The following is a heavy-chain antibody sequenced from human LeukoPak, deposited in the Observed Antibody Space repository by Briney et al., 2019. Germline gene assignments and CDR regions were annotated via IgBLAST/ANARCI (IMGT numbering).Heavy chain of an antibody. CDR3: ARDSRRMAYNWNFDY. D-gene: IGHD1-20*01. Sequence: PGGSLRLSCAASGFTFSSYAMHWVRQAPGKGLEWVAVISYDGSNKYYADSVKGRFTISRDNSKNTLYLQMNSLRAEDTAVYYCARDSRRMAYNWNFDYWGQGTLVTVSS. CDR1: GFTFSSYA. V-gene: IGHV3-30*01. J-gene: IGHJ4*02. CDR2: ISYDGSNK.